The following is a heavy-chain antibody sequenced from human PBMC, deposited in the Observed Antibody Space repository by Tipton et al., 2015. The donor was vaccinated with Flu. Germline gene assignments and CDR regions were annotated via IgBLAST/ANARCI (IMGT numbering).Heavy chain of an antibody. Sequence: TLSLTCTVSGDSISSGTHSWSWIRQPAGKGLEWIGYIYYSGSTNYNPSLKSRVTISVDTSKNQFSLKLSSVTAADTAVYYCATEYRGGGNRYYFDYWGQGTLVTVSS. J-gene: IGHJ4*02. CDR2: IYYSGST. D-gene: IGHD4-23*01. CDR1: GDSISSGTHS. CDR3: ATEYRGGGNRYYFDY. V-gene: IGHV4-61*10.